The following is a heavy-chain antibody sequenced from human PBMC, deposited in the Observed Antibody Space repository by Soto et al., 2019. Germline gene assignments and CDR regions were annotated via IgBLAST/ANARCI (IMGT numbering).Heavy chain of an antibody. Sequence: ASVKVSCKASGYTFTSYGISWVRQAPGQGLEWMGWISAYNGNTNFARKLQGRVTMTTGTSTSTAYMELRSLRSDDTAVYYCARAVSEYQLLYYYYYMDVWGKGTTVTVSS. D-gene: IGHD2-2*02. J-gene: IGHJ6*03. CDR3: ARAVSEYQLLYYYYYMDV. CDR1: GYTFTSYG. CDR2: ISAYNGNT. V-gene: IGHV1-18*01.